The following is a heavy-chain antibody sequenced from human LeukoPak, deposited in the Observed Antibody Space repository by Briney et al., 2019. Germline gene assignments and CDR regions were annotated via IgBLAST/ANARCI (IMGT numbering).Heavy chain of an antibody. V-gene: IGHV3-21*01. CDR3: ERDCRGDYYGMDV. CDR1: GFTFSSYS. D-gene: IGHD2-15*01. J-gene: IGHJ6*02. CDR2: ISSSSSYI. Sequence: GGSLRLSCAASGFTFSSYSINWVRLAAGKGLEWVSSISSSSSYIYYADSGKGRFTISRDNAKNSLYLQMNSLRGEETAVYYCERDCRGDYYGMDVWGQGTTVTVSS.